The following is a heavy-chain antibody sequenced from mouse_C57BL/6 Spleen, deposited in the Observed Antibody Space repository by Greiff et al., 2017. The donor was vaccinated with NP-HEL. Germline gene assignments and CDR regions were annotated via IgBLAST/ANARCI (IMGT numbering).Heavy chain of an antibody. D-gene: IGHD1-1*01. Sequence: EVKLMESGGDLVKPGGSLKLSCAASGFTFSSYGMSWVRQTPDKRLEWVATISSGGSYTYYPDSVKGRFTISSDNAKNTLYLQMSSLKSEDTAMYYCARHYYGSSYDYWGQGTTFTVSS. CDR1: GFTFSSYG. V-gene: IGHV5-6*01. CDR3: ARHYYGSSYDY. J-gene: IGHJ2*01. CDR2: ISSGGSYT.